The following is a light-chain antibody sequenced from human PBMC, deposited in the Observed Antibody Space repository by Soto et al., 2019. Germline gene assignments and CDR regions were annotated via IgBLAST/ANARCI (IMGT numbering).Light chain of an antibody. V-gene: IGKV1-12*01. CDR2: AAS. Sequence: IRVTMSDFSVSPSPGYIVTFTLRASQGISSWLAWYQQKPGKATKFLIYAASSLQSGVPSRFSGSGSGTDFTLTISSLQPEDFATYYCQQANSFPLTFGEGTKVDIK. J-gene: IGKJ4*01. CDR1: QGISSW. CDR3: QQANSFPLT.